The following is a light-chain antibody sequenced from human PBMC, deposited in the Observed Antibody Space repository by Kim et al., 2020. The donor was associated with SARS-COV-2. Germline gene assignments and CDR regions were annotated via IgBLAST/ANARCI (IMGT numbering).Light chain of an antibody. CDR2: YID. CDR3: ETCVISFSTRRV. CDR1: TTNVAVTP. V-gene: IGLV1-51*01. J-gene: IGLJ3*02. Sequence: KVTIPCPRGTTNVAVTPVTWNEELQYEPPQTPIKYIDNQPSGIPDRFSSSKSGTSATIDITGLQTGDEADYSCETCVISFSTRRVFGGGTKLTVL.